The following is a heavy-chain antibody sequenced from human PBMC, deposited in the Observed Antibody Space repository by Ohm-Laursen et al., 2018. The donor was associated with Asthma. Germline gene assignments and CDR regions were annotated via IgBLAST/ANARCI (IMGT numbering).Heavy chain of an antibody. Sequence: SLRLSCAASGFTFSSYAMSWVRQAPGKGLEWVSAISGSGGSTYYADSVKGRFTISRDNSKNTLYLQMNSLRAEDTAVYYCAKDLPSDYGDYVAFDYWGQGTLVIVSS. CDR2: ISGSGGST. J-gene: IGHJ4*02. CDR1: GFTFSSYA. CDR3: AKDLPSDYGDYVAFDY. V-gene: IGHV3-23*01. D-gene: IGHD4-17*01.